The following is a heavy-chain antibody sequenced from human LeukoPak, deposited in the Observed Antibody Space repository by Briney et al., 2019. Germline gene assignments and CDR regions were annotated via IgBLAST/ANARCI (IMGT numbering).Heavy chain of an antibody. D-gene: IGHD3-16*02. CDR3: ARVPAGVIGMKDAFDI. Sequence: GGSLRLSCAASGFTFSSYWMSWVRQAPGKGLEWVSSISGSSSYIYYADSVKGRFTISRHNAKNSLYLQMNSLRAEDTAVYYCARVPAGVIGMKDAFDIWGQGTMVTVSS. CDR1: GFTFSSYW. V-gene: IGHV3-21*01. CDR2: ISGSSSYI. J-gene: IGHJ3*02.